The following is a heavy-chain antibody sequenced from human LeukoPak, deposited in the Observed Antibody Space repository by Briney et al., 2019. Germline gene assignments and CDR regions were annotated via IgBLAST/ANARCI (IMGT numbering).Heavy chain of an antibody. J-gene: IGHJ3*02. D-gene: IGHD1-7*01. CDR1: GYTFTGYY. CDR3: ARPVRYTWIYDAFDI. V-gene: IGHV1-2*02. CDR2: INPNSGGT. Sequence: ASVKVSCKASGYTFTGYYIHWVRQAPGQGLEWMGWINPNSGGTNYAQKFQGRVTMTTDTSITTAYMDLTSPRPDDTAVYYCARPVRYTWIYDAFDIWGQGTMVTVSS.